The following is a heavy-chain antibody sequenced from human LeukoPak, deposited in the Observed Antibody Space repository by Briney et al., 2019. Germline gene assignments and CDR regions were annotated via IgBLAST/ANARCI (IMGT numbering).Heavy chain of an antibody. Sequence: SETLSLTCTDSGGCISSYYWSWIRQPPGKGLEWIGYIYYSGCTNYNPSLKSRVTISVDTSKNQFSLKLSSVTAADTAVYYCARGPPGHILGVVVPAAISGFDPWGQGTLVTVSS. V-gene: IGHV4-59*01. J-gene: IGHJ5*02. D-gene: IGHD2-2*01. CDR1: GGCISSYY. CDR2: IYYSGCT. CDR3: ARGPPGHILGVVVPAAISGFDP.